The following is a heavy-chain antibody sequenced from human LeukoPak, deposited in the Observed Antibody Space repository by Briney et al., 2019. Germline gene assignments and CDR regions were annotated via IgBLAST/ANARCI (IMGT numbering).Heavy chain of an antibody. CDR2: ISSSGSTI. CDR1: GFTFSSYE. D-gene: IGHD6-19*01. J-gene: IGHJ3*02. V-gene: IGHV3-48*03. Sequence: GRSLRLSCAASGFTFSSYEMNWVRQAPGKGLEWVSYISSSGSTIYYADSVKGRFTISRDNAKNSLYLQMNSLRAEDTAVYYCAREPRRRIAVAGTSDAFDIGGQGTMVTVSS. CDR3: AREPRRRIAVAGTSDAFDI.